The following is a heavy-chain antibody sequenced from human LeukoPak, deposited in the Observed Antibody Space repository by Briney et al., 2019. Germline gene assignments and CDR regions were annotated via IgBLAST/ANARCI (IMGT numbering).Heavy chain of an antibody. D-gene: IGHD5-12*01. J-gene: IGHJ4*02. Sequence: GESLKISCKGSGYSFTSYWIGWARQMPGKGLEWMGIIYPGDSDTRYSPSFQGQVTISADKSISTAYLQWSSLKASDTAMYYCARHGVATIPYFDYWGQGTLVTVSS. CDR1: GYSFTSYW. CDR3: ARHGVATIPYFDY. CDR2: IYPGDSDT. V-gene: IGHV5-51*01.